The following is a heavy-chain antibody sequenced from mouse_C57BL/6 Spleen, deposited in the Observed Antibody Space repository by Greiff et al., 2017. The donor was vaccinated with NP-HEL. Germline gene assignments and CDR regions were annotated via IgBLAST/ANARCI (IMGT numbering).Heavy chain of an antibody. V-gene: IGHV5-17*01. CDR3: ARRMVTAWFAY. J-gene: IGHJ3*01. CDR2: ISSGSSTI. Sequence: EVKVVESGGGLVKPGGSLKLSCAASGFTFSDYGMHWVRQAPEKGLEWVAYISSGSSTIYYADTVKGRFTISRDNAKNTLFLQMTSLRSEDTAMYYCARRMVTAWFAYWGQGTLVTVSA. D-gene: IGHD2-2*01. CDR1: GFTFSDYG.